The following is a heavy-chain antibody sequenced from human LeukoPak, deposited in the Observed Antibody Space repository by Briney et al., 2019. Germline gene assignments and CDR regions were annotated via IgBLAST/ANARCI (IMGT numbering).Heavy chain of an antibody. J-gene: IGHJ3*02. CDR1: GVSFSTYY. V-gene: IGHV4-4*07. D-gene: IGHD1-26*01. Sequence: SETLSLTCTASGVSFSTYYWTWLRQPAGKGLEWIGRIYSSGNTNYNPSLESQVTMSIDTSKNQFSLKLTSVTAADTAVYYCARERGILRGDAFDIWGQGTVVTVSS. CDR3: ARERGILRGDAFDI. CDR2: IYSSGNT.